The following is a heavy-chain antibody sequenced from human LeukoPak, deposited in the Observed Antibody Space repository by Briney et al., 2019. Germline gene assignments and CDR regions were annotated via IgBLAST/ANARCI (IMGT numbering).Heavy chain of an antibody. J-gene: IGHJ4*02. CDR2: ISAYNGNT. CDR3: ARGAQKYCSSTSCYLTPDY. D-gene: IGHD2-2*01. V-gene: IGHV1-18*01. Sequence: ASVKVSCKASGYTFTSYGISWVRQAPGQGLEWMGWISAYNGNTNYAQKLQGRVTMTTDTSTSTAYMELRSLRSDDTAVYYCARGAQKYCSSTSCYLTPDYWGQGNLVTVSS. CDR1: GYTFTSYG.